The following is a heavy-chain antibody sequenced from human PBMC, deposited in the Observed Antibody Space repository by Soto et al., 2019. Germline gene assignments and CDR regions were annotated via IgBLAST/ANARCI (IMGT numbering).Heavy chain of an antibody. V-gene: IGHV4-39*07. CDR3: ARDRFLEWSTASCLDP. J-gene: IGHJ5*02. D-gene: IGHD3-3*01. Sequence: PSETLSLPCTVPGDSITNTPYYWAWIRQPPGQGLEWIGTIHYSGTTYYNPSLKSRLTISANTPNNQFSLNLSYVTTAATAVYFPARDRFLEWSTASCLDPWGQRTLITVSS. CDR1: GDSITNTPYY. CDR2: IHYSGTT.